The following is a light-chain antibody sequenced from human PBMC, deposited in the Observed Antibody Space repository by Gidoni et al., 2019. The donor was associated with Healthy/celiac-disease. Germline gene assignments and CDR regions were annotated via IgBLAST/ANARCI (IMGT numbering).Light chain of an antibody. Sequence: EIVLTQSPGTLSLSPGERATLSCRASQSVSSSYLAWYQQKPGQAPRLLIDGASSRATGIPDRFSGSGSGTDFTLTSSRLEPEDFAVYYCQQYGSSPWTFXPXTKVEIK. CDR3: QQYGSSPWT. V-gene: IGKV3-20*01. J-gene: IGKJ1*01. CDR1: QSVSSSY. CDR2: GAS.